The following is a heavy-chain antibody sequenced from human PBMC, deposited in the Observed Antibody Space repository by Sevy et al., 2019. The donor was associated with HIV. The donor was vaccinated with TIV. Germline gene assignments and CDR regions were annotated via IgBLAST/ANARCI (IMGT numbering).Heavy chain of an antibody. J-gene: IGHJ5*02. Sequence: GGSLRLSCAVSGFTFRSYWMSWVRQAPGKGLEWVAHIKVDGSEKYHVDSVKGRFTISRDNAKNPLFLQMNSLRVEDTAVYYCARDAWEGRYSSGHNWFDPWGQGTLVTVSS. CDR2: IKVDGSEK. CDR1: GFTFRSYW. CDR3: ARDAWEGRYSSGHNWFDP. D-gene: IGHD3-22*01. V-gene: IGHV3-7*03.